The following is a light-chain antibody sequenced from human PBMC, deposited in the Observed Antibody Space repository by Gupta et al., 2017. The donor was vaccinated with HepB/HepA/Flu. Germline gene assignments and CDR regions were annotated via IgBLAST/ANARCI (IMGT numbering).Light chain of an antibody. Sequence: QSVLTQPPSVSGPPGQRVTISCSGSSSNIGGNTVNWYQQLPGTAPKLLIYSNNQRPSGVPDRFSASKSGPSTSLAISGLQSDDEADYYCGAWDDNLNGWMFGGGTKLTVL. J-gene: IGLJ3*02. CDR2: SNN. CDR1: SSNIGGNT. V-gene: IGLV1-44*01. CDR3: GAWDDNLNGWM.